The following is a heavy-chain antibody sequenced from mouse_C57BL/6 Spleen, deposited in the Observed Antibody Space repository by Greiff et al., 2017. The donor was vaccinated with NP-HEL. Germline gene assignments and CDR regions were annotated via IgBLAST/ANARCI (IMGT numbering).Heavy chain of an antibody. CDR1: GFTFSDYG. CDR2: ISSGSSTI. D-gene: IGHD4-1*01. J-gene: IGHJ2*01. CDR3: ARNWASYFDY. V-gene: IGHV5-17*01. Sequence: DVKLVESGGGLVKPGGSLKLSCAASGFTFSDYGMHWVRQAPEKGLEWVAYISSGSSTIYYADTVKGRFTISRDNAKNTLFLQMTSLRSEDTAMYYWARNWASYFDYWGQGTTLTVSS.